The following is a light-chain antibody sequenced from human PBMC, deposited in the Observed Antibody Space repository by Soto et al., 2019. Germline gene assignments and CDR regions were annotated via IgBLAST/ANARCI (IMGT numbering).Light chain of an antibody. CDR2: EVT. J-gene: IGLJ1*01. CDR3: NSYAGSYNFVYV. V-gene: IGLV2-8*01. Sequence: SALTQPPSASGSPGQSVTISCTGTSSDVGGYNYVSWYQQHPGKAPKLIIYEVTKRPSGVPDRFSGSKSGNTASLTVSGVQAEDEADYYCNSYAGSYNFVYVFETGTKVTV. CDR1: SSDVGGYNY.